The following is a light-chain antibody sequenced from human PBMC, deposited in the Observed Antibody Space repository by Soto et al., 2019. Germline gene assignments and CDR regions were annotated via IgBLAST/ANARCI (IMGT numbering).Light chain of an antibody. V-gene: IGKV4-1*01. J-gene: IGKJ4*01. CDR1: QCVLYSSNNKNY. Sequence: DIVMTQSPDSLAVSLGERATINCKSSQCVLYSSNNKNYLAWYQQKPGQPPKLLIYWASTRESGVPDRFSGSGSGTDFTLTIGSLQAEDVAVYYCQQYYSTPLTFGGGTKVEIK. CDR2: WAS. CDR3: QQYYSTPLT.